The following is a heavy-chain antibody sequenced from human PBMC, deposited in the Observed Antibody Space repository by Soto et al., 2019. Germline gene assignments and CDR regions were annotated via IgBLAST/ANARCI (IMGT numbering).Heavy chain of an antibody. D-gene: IGHD1-7*01. Sequence: QVQLQQWGAGLLKPSETLSLTCAVYGGSFSGYYWSWIRQPPGKGLEWIGEINHSGSTNYNPSLNSRVTISVDTSKNQFSLKLSSVTAEDTAVYYCARGGGTGTTRYFDYWGQGTLVTVSS. CDR2: INHSGST. V-gene: IGHV4-34*01. CDR1: GGSFSGYY. CDR3: ARGGGTGTTRYFDY. J-gene: IGHJ4*02.